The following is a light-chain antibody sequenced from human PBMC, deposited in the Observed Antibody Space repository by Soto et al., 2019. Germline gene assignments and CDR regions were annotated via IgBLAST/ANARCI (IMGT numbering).Light chain of an antibody. CDR2: EVT. J-gene: IGLJ2*01. CDR3: TSYSSSSPVL. CDR1: SSDVGAYNY. Sequence: QSVLTQPASVSGSLGQSITISCTGTSSDVGAYNYVSWYQQHPVKAPKLLIFEVTNRPSGVSGRFSGSKSGITASLSISGLQPEDEADYYCTSYSSSSPVLFGGGTKLTVL. V-gene: IGLV2-14*01.